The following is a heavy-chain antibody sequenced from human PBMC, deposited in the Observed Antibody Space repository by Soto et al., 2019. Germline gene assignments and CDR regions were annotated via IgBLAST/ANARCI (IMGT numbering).Heavy chain of an antibody. V-gene: IGHV4-59*08. CDR2: IYYNGNP. D-gene: IGHD1-1*01. CDR1: GGSISSYF. CDR3: ARLGTTGIDF. Sequence: QVQLQESGPGLVKPSATLSLTCTVSGGSISSYFWSWIRQPPGRGLEWIGYIYYNGNPNYNPSLKSPVTISVETSKNQCSLKLRSVTASDTAGYYCARLGTTGIDFWGQGTLVAVSS. J-gene: IGHJ4*02.